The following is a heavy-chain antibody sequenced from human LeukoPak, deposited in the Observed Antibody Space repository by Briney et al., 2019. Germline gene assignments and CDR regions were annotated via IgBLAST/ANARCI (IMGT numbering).Heavy chain of an antibody. J-gene: IGHJ4*02. CDR3: ARGRRSGGSCDSDY. CDR1: GGSFSGYY. Sequence: SETLSLTCAVDGGSFSGYYWSWIRQPPGKGLEWIGEINHSGSTNYNPSLKSRVTISVDTSKNQFSLKLSSVTAADTAVYYWARGRRSGGSCDSDYWGQGTLVTVSS. CDR2: INHSGST. D-gene: IGHD2-15*01. V-gene: IGHV4-34*01.